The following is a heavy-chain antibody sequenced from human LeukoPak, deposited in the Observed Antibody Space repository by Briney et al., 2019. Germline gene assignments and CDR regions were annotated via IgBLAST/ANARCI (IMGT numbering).Heavy chain of an antibody. J-gene: IGHJ4*02. D-gene: IGHD1-26*01. CDR2: IYYSGST. Sequence: WETLSFTCTVSGGSISSYYWSWIRQPPGKGLEWIGYIYYSGSTNYNPSLKSRVTISVDTSKNQFSLKLSSVTAADTAVYYCAREVGATYYFDYWGQGTLVTVSS. CDR3: AREVGATYYFDY. CDR1: GGSISSYY. V-gene: IGHV4-59*01.